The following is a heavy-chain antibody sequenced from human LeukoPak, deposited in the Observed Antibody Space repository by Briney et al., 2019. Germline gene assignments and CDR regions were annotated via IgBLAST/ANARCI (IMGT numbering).Heavy chain of an antibody. D-gene: IGHD3-22*01. J-gene: IGHJ4*02. CDR3: ARVNNYYDSSGYLYYFDY. CDR2: INPNSGGT. CDR1: GYTFTGYY. Sequence: ASVKVSCKASGYTFTGYYIHWVRQAPGQGLEWMGWINPNSGGTNYAQKFQGRVTMTRDTSISTAYMELSRLRSDDTAAYYCARVNNYYDSSGYLYYFDYWGQGTLVTASS. V-gene: IGHV1-2*02.